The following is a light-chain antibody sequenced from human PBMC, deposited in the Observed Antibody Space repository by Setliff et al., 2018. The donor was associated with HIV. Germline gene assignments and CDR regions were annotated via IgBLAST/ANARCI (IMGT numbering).Light chain of an antibody. Sequence: QSVLTQPASVSGSPGQSITISCTGTTSDIGNFNLVSWYQQHPGKAPKLMICEVSKRPSGVSDRFSGSKSANTASLTISGLQAEDEADYYCYSCAGSYLYVFGTGTKATVL. CDR1: TSDIGNFNL. J-gene: IGLJ1*01. CDR3: YSCAGSYLYV. CDR2: EVS. V-gene: IGLV2-23*02.